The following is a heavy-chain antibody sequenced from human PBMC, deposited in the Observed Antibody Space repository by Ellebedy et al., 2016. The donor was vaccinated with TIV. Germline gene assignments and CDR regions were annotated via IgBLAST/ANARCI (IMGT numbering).Heavy chain of an antibody. V-gene: IGHV4-59*01. Sequence: SETLSLXXTVSGGSISSYYWSWIRQPPGKGLEYIGYISYSGDSTYNPSLESRVTMSLDTSKNQVSLKVNSVTAADTAVYYCASGHLPLNIWGQGTMVTVPS. CDR1: GGSISSYY. J-gene: IGHJ3*02. D-gene: IGHD3-9*01. CDR2: ISYSGDS. CDR3: ASGHLPLNI.